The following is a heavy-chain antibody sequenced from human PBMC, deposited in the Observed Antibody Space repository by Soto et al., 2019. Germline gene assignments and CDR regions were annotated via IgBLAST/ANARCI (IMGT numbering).Heavy chain of an antibody. D-gene: IGHD5-18*01. J-gene: IGHJ4*02. CDR2: VIPIFGTA. CDR3: PREKLDTAMVSRTPSLDY. Sequence: QVQLVQSGAEVNKPGSSVKVSCKASGGTFSSYAISCVRQAPGQGLESMGGVIPIFGTANYAQKFQGRVTITADESTSTAYMELSSLRSEDTAVYYCPREKLDTAMVSRTPSLDYWGQGSLVTVS. CDR1: GGTFSSYA. V-gene: IGHV1-69*01.